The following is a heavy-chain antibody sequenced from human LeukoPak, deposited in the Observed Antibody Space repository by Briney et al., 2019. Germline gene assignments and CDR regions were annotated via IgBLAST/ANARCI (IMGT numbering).Heavy chain of an antibody. J-gene: IGHJ4*02. V-gene: IGHV6-1*01. D-gene: IGHD3-22*01. CDR2: TYYRSKWYN. Sequence: SETLSLTCAISGDSVSSNSATWNWIRQSPSRGLEWLGRTYYRSKWYNDYAVSVKSRIAINPDTSKNQFSLKLSSVTAAVTAVNYCARHPQTYYYDSSGYFQRARWFGAFDYWGQGTLVTVSS. CDR1: GDSVSSNSAT. CDR3: ARHPQTYYYDSSGYFQRARWFGAFDY.